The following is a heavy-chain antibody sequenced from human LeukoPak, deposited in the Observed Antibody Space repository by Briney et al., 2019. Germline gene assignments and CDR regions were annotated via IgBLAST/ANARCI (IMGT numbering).Heavy chain of an antibody. Sequence: GGSLRLSCVASGFTVSFSFMSWVRQSPGKGLEWVALIYSGGATHYADAVKGRFTIARDTSKNTVYLQMNSLRAEDTAVYYCARERSGSYYTFEYWGLGALVTVSS. CDR2: IYSGGAT. V-gene: IGHV3-66*02. CDR1: GFTVSFSF. CDR3: ARERSGSYYTFEY. J-gene: IGHJ4*02. D-gene: IGHD1-26*01.